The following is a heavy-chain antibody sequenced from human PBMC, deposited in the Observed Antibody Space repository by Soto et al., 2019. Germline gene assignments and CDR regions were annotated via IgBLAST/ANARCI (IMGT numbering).Heavy chain of an antibody. CDR1: GITFSNAW. J-gene: IGHJ4*02. V-gene: IGHV3-15*01. Sequence: PGGSLRLSCAASGITFSNAWMNWVSQAPGKGLELVGRIKGKTDGGTTAYAAPVKGRFTISRDDSKNTVYLQMNSLKTEHTAVYYCSRRMPADYWGQGT. CDR2: IKGKTDGGTT. CDR3: SRRMPADY. D-gene: IGHD2-15*01.